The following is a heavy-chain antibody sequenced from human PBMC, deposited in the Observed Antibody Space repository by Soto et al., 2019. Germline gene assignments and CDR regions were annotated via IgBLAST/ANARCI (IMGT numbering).Heavy chain of an antibody. CDR2: TYYRSNWRH. V-gene: IGHV6-1*01. CDR1: GDSVSSNTAA. Sequence: SQTLSLTCAISGDSVSSNTAAWNWIRSSPSRGLEWLGRTYYRSNWRHDYAVSVKSRITVNPDTSKNHFSLQLNSVTPDDTAVYYCARGVAGSGFALWGPGTLVTVSS. CDR3: ARGVAGSGFAL. J-gene: IGHJ4*02. D-gene: IGHD6-19*01.